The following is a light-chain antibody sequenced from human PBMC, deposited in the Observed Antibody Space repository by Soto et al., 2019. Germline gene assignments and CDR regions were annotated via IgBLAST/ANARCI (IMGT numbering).Light chain of an antibody. Sequence: QSALTQPASVSGSPGESIIISCTGSSRDIGAYDYVSWYQHHPGRAPKVIIFEVNDRASGVSHRFSGSKSGNTASLTISGLQAEDEADYYCCSYTGTTSPWVFGGGTKLTAL. CDR1: SRDIGAYDY. V-gene: IGLV2-14*01. J-gene: IGLJ3*02. CDR2: EVN. CDR3: CSYTGTTSPWV.